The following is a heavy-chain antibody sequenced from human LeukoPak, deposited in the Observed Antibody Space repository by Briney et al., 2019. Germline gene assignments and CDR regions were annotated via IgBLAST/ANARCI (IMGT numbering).Heavy chain of an antibody. J-gene: IGHJ4*02. CDR1: GGSISSYY. V-gene: IGHV4-4*07. D-gene: IGHD2-2*01. CDR2: IYTSGST. Sequence: KPSETLSLTCTVSGGSISSYYWSWIRQPAGKGLEWIGRIYTSGSTNYNPSLKSRVTMSVDTSKNQFSLKLSSVTAADTAVYYCGRGSPDCSSTSCYPYFDYWGQGTLVTVPS. CDR3: GRGSPDCSSTSCYPYFDY.